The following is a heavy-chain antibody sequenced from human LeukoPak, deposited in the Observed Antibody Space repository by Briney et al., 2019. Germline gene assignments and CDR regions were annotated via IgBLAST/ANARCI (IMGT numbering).Heavy chain of an antibody. Sequence: GGSLRLSCAASGFTVSSNYMSWVRQAPGKGLEWVSVIYSGGSTYYADSVKGRFTISRDNSKNTLYLQMNSLRAEDTAVYYCARLGGNSGSFDYCRQGTLVTVSS. J-gene: IGHJ4*02. V-gene: IGHV3-66*04. D-gene: IGHD4-23*01. CDR1: GFTVSSNY. CDR2: IYSGGST. CDR3: ARLGGNSGSFDY.